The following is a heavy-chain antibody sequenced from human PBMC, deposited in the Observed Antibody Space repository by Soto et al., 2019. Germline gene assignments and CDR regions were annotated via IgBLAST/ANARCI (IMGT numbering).Heavy chain of an antibody. D-gene: IGHD4-17*01. V-gene: IGHV4-34*01. CDR2: INHIGST. CDR1: GGSFSGYY. Sequence: SETLSLTCAVYGGSFSGYYWSWIRQPPGKGLEWIGEINHIGSTNYNPSLKSRVTISVDTSKNQFSLKLSSVTAADTAVYYCARGSLTTSYFQHWGQGTLVTVSS. CDR3: ARGSLTTSYFQH. J-gene: IGHJ1*01.